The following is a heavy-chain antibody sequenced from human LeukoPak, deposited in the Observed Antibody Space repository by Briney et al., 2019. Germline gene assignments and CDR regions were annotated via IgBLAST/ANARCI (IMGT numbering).Heavy chain of an antibody. CDR1: GGSISTYY. D-gene: IGHD2-2*01. J-gene: IGHJ3*02. V-gene: IGHV4-39*02. CDR3: ARDFPGSRAFDI. CDR2: MYYSGST. Sequence: SETLSLTCTVSGGSISTYYWTWIRQPPGKGLESIGSMYYSGSTSYNSSLKSRVTIFVDTSKTQFSLKLSSVTAADTAVYYCARDFPGSRAFDIWGQGTMVTVSS.